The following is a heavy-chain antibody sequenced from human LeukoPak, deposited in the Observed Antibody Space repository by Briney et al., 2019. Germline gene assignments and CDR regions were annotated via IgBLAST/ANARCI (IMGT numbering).Heavy chain of an antibody. Sequence: SETLSLTCAVYGGSFSGYYWSWIRQPPGKGLEWIGEINHSGSTNYNPSLKSRVTISVDTSKNQFSLKLSSVTAADTAVYYCARRGGERDEQYYYYMDVWGKGTTVTVSS. V-gene: IGHV4-34*01. CDR1: GGSFSGYY. CDR3: ARRGGERDEQYYYYMDV. J-gene: IGHJ6*03. CDR2: INHSGST. D-gene: IGHD3-10*01.